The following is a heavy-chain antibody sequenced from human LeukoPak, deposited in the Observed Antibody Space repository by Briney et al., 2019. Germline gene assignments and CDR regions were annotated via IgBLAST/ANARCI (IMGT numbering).Heavy chain of an antibody. CDR3: ARDWASVDY. V-gene: IGHV3-21*01. D-gene: IGHD3-16*01. J-gene: IGHJ4*02. CDR2: ISSGSVYI. Sequence: GGSLRLSCAASGFTLSSYSMNWVRQAPGKGLEWVSSISSGSVYIYYADSVKGRFTISRDGAKNSLYLQMNSLRAEDTAVYYCARDWASVDYWGQGTLVTVSS. CDR1: GFTLSSYS.